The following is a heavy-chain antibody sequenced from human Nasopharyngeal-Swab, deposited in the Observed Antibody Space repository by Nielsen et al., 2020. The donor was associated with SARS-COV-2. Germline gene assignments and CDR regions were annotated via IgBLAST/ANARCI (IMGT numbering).Heavy chain of an antibody. Sequence: GESLKISCAASGFTFSSYEMNWVRQAPGKGLEWASYISSSGSTIYYADSVKGRFTISRDNAKNSLYLQMNSLRAEDTAVYYCASVLSYYGSGSYPYYYYGMDVWGQGTTVTVSS. D-gene: IGHD3-10*01. V-gene: IGHV3-48*03. CDR3: ASVLSYYGSGSYPYYYYGMDV. J-gene: IGHJ6*02. CDR2: ISSSGSTI. CDR1: GFTFSSYE.